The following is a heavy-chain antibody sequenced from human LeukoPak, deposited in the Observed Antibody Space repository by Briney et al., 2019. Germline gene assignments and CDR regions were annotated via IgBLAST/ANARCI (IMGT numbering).Heavy chain of an antibody. CDR3: ARGPDIAAASNWFDP. CDR1: GSSISSYY. V-gene: IGHV4-4*09. J-gene: IGHJ5*02. CDR2: IYTSGST. D-gene: IGHD6-13*01. Sequence: SETLSLTCTVSGSSISSYYWSWIRQPPGKGLEWIGYIYTSGSTNYNPSLKSRVTISVDTSKNQFSLKLSSVTAADTAVYYCARGPDIAAASNWFDPWGQGTLVTVSS.